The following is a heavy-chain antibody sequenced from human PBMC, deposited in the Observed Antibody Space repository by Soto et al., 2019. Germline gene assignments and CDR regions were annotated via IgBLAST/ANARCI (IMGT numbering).Heavy chain of an antibody. CDR3: ASPGGYGHYYGSGSAMGY. CDR2: INHSGST. J-gene: IGHJ4*02. D-gene: IGHD3-10*01. V-gene: IGHV4-34*01. Sequence: PSETLSLTCAVYGGSFSGYYWSWIRQPPGKGLEWIGEINHSGSTNYNPSLKSRVTISVDTSKNQFSLKLSSVTAADTAVYYCASPGGYGHYYGSGSAMGYWGQGTLVTVSS. CDR1: GGSFSGYY.